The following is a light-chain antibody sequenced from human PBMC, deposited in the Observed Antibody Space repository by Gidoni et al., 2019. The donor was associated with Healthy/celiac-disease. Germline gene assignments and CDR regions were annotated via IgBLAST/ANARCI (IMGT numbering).Light chain of an antibody. CDR3: QQYNNWPPA. Sequence: EIVMTQSPATLSVSPGERATLSCRASQSVSSNVAWYQQKPGQAPRLLIYGASTRATGIPARFGGSGSGTEFTLTISSLQSEDFAVYYCQQYNNWPPAFGQGTKVEIK. CDR2: GAS. J-gene: IGKJ1*01. V-gene: IGKV3-15*01. CDR1: QSVSSN.